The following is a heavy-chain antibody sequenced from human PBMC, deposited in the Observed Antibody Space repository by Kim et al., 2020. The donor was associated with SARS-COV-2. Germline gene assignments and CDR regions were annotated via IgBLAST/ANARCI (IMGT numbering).Heavy chain of an antibody. CDR1: GYTFTSYY. D-gene: IGHD3-9*01. Sequence: ASVKVSCKASGYTFTSYYMHWVRQAPGQGLEWMGIINPSGGSTSYAQKFQGRVTMTRDTSTSTVYMELSSLRSEDTAVYYCARDGEYFDWLLSWGSYYGMDVWGQGTTVTVSS. J-gene: IGHJ6*02. V-gene: IGHV1-46*01. CDR2: INPSGGST. CDR3: ARDGEYFDWLLSWGSYYGMDV.